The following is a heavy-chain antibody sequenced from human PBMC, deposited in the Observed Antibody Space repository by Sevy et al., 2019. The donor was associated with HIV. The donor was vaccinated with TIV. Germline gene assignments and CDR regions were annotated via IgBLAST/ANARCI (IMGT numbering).Heavy chain of an antibody. CDR3: ATASSGLVDYYYYGMDV. Sequence: ASVKVSCKVSGYTLTELSMHWVRQAPGKGLEWMGGFDPGDGETIYAQKFQGRVTMTEDTSTDTAYMELSSLRSEDMAVYYCATASSGLVDYYYYGMDVWGQGTTVTVSS. J-gene: IGHJ6*02. CDR1: GYTLTELS. CDR2: FDPGDGET. V-gene: IGHV1-24*01. D-gene: IGHD2-8*02.